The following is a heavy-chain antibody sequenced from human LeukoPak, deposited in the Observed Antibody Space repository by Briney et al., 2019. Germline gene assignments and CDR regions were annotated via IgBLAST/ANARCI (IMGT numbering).Heavy chain of an antibody. V-gene: IGHV3-30*03. CDR2: IKDDGNKK. J-gene: IGHJ1*01. D-gene: IGHD4-17*01. CDR3: ARDEGGDYVGLAH. Sequence: GGSLRLSCADSGFTVTFYGMHWVRQAPGKGLEWLAVIKDDGNKKYYGDSVKGRFTISRDIPKTTMYLKMDSLRGEDTAVYYCARDEGGDYVGLAHWGQGTLVTVYS. CDR1: GFTVTFYG.